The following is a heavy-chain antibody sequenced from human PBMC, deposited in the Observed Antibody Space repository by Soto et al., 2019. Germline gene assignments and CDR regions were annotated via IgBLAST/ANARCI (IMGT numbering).Heavy chain of an antibody. V-gene: IGHV1-69*08. J-gene: IGHJ4*02. Sequence: QVQLVQSGAEVKKPGSSVKVSCKASGGTFSSYTISWVRQAPGQGLEWMGRIIPILGLANYAQKFQGRVTITADKATNTAYMELSSMRSEYTAVYYCARDGVTGTNFDYWGQGTLVTVSS. CDR3: ARDGVTGTNFDY. CDR1: GGTFSSYT. D-gene: IGHD1-7*01. CDR2: IIPILGLA.